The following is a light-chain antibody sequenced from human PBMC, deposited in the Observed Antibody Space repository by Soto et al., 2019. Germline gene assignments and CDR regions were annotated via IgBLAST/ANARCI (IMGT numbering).Light chain of an antibody. Sequence: EIVLTQSPATLSLSPGERATLSCRASQSVSSYLAWYQQKPGQAPRLLIYDASNRATGIPARFSSSGSGTDFTLTISSLEPEDFAFYYCQQRSNWPPYTFGQWTKLEIK. CDR1: QSVSSY. J-gene: IGKJ2*01. CDR3: QQRSNWPPYT. V-gene: IGKV3-11*01. CDR2: DAS.